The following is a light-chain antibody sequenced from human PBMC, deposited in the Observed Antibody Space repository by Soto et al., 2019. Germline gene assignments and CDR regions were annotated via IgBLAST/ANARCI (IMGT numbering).Light chain of an antibody. V-gene: IGLV1-40*02. CDR1: TSNIGNNY. Sequence: QSVLTQPPSASETPGQRVTISCSGSTSNIGNNYVYWYQQLPGAAPRLLIYGNRNRPSGVPDRFSGSKSGTSASLAITGLQAEDEADYYCQSYDSSLSGVLFGGGTKLTVL. CDR2: GNR. J-gene: IGLJ2*01. CDR3: QSYDSSLSGVL.